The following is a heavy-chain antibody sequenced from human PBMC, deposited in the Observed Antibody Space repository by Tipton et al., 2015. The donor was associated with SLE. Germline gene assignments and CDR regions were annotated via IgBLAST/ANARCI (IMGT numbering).Heavy chain of an antibody. Sequence: QVQLVQSGAEVKKPGASVKVSCKASGNSFTGYYMHWVRQAPGQGLEWMGRINPKSGGTNYAQKFQGRVTMTRDTSISTAYMELTRLRSDDTAVYYCAREGNWGSVVGVWGQGTTVTVSS. D-gene: IGHD7-27*01. J-gene: IGHJ6*02. CDR1: GNSFTGYY. V-gene: IGHV1-2*06. CDR2: INPKSGGT. CDR3: AREGNWGSVVGV.